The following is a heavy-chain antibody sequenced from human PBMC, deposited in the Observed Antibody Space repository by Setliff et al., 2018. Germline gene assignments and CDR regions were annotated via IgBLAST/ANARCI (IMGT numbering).Heavy chain of an antibody. V-gene: IGHV3-30-3*01. D-gene: IGHD3-10*01. J-gene: IGHJ4*02. CDR3: ATGAILWFGRFDY. Sequence: SLRLSCAASGFTFSSYAMHWVRQAPGKGLEWVAVISYDGSNKYYADSVKGRFTISRDNSKNTLYLQMNSLRAEDTAVYYCATGAILWFGRFDYWGQGTLVTVSS. CDR2: ISYDGSNK. CDR1: GFTFSSYA.